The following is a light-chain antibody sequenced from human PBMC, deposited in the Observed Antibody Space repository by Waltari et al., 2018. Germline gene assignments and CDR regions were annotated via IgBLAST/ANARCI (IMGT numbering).Light chain of an antibody. CDR2: AVN. CDR3: TSYAGINNLV. V-gene: IGLV2-8*01. Sequence: QSALTQPPSASGSPGQSVTISCTGTSNDVAGYNYVSWYQQYPGKVPKLLIYAVNNRPSGVPHRLSGSMAGNTASLTVSGLQADDEATYHCTSYAGINNLVFGTGTKVTVL. J-gene: IGLJ1*01. CDR1: SNDVAGYNY.